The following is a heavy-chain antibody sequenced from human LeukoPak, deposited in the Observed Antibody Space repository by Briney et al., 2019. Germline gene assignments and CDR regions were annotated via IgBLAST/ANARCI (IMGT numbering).Heavy chain of an antibody. CDR3: ARARYGSGGYFFDF. CDR2: IKQDGSEI. D-gene: IGHD3-10*01. CDR1: GFNFNSYW. Sequence: GESLKISCAGSGFNFNSYWMSWVRQAPGNWLECVANIKQDGSEIYFVDPVKGRFTISRDNAKSSLYLQMNSLRGEDTAVYYCARARYGSGGYFFDFWGQGTLVTVSS. V-gene: IGHV3-7*04. J-gene: IGHJ4*02.